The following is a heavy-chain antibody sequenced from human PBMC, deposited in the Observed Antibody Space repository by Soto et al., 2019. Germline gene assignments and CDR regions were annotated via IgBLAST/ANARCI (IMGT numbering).Heavy chain of an antibody. D-gene: IGHD2-15*01. CDR1: GFTFSSYA. Sequence: GGSLRLSCAASGFTFSSYAMSWVRQAPGKGLEWVSAISGSGGSTYYADSVKGRFTISRDNSKNTLYLQMNSLRAEDTAVYYCANYCSGGSCYSSGWSSWGQGTLVTVSS. CDR2: ISGSGGST. CDR3: ANYCSGGSCYSSGWSS. J-gene: IGHJ4*02. V-gene: IGHV3-23*01.